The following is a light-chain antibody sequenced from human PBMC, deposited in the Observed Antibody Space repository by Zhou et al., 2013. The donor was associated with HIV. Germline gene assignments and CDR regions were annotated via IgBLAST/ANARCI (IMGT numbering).Light chain of an antibody. CDR1: QGLVHSDGNTY. CDR2: KVS. Sequence: DVVLTQSPLSLPVTLGQSASISCRSSQGLVHSDGNTYLNWFQQRPGQSPRRLIYKVSKRDSWAPDRFSGSGSGTYFTLTISRVEAEDVGVYYCMQGIHLWTFGQGTKVEIK. CDR3: MQGIHLWT. J-gene: IGKJ1*01. V-gene: IGKV2-30*02.